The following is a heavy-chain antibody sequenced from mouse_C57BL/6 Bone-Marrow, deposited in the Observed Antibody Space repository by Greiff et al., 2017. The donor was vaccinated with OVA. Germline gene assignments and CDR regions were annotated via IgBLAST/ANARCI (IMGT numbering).Heavy chain of an antibody. CDR1: GYTFTSYW. Sequence: QVQLQQPGAELVMPGASVKLSCKASGYTFTSYWMHWVKQRPGQGLEWIGEIDPSDSYTNYNQKFKGKSTLTVDKSSSTAYMQLSSLTSEDSAVYYCARSYYGYLAWFAYWGQGTLVTVSA. D-gene: IGHD2-2*01. V-gene: IGHV1-69*01. J-gene: IGHJ3*01. CDR3: ARSYYGYLAWFAY. CDR2: IDPSDSYT.